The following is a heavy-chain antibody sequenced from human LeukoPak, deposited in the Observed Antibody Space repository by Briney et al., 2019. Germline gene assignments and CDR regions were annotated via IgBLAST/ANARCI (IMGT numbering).Heavy chain of an antibody. J-gene: IGHJ6*04. D-gene: IGHD6-13*01. V-gene: IGHV4-34*01. CDR1: GGSFSGYY. CDR2: INHSGST. CDR3: AGERIAAAGRLIYYGMDV. Sequence: SETLSLTCAVYGGSFSGYYWSWIRQPPGKGLEWTGEINHSGSTNYNPSLKSRVTISVDTSKNQFSLKLSSVTAADTAVYYCAGERIAAAGRLIYYGMDVWGKGTTVTVSS.